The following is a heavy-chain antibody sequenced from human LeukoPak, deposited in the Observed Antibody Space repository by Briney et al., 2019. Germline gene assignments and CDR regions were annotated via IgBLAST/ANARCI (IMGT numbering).Heavy chain of an antibody. CDR1: GFTFSSYS. CDR2: ISGSSSTI. J-gene: IGHJ4*02. Sequence: GGSLRLSCAASGFTFSSYSMNWVRQAPGKGLEWLSYISGSSSTISYADSVRGRFTISRDNAKNSLYLQMNSLRAEDTAVYYCARDPLGIVGATPGYWGQGTLVTVSS. CDR3: ARDPLGIVGATPGY. D-gene: IGHD1-26*01. V-gene: IGHV3-48*01.